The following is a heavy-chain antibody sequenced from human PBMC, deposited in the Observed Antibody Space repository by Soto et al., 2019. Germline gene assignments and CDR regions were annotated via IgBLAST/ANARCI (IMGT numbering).Heavy chain of an antibody. D-gene: IGHD3-10*01. V-gene: IGHV4-59*01. J-gene: IGHJ4*02. CDR3: ARVLWFGVGYFDY. CDR2: VFYTGRA. CDR1: GGSLGSYY. Sequence: TLSLTCTVSGGSLGSYYWSWIRQPPGKGLEWIGYVFYTGRANYNASLKSRVSISLDTSNYQFSLKLSSVTAADTAVYYCARVLWFGVGYFDYWGQGTLVTVSS.